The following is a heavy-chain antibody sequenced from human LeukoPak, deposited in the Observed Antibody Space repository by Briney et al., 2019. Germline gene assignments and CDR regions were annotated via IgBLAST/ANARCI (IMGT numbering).Heavy chain of an antibody. Sequence: ASPRVSCKPSVYTFSSFGTSWGPQTPGQGVGWRGWISAYNGNTNYAQKFQGRVTMTRDTSISTAYLQLSRLRSDDTAVYYCARGVAGVYFYYYMDVWGKGTPVTVSS. J-gene: IGHJ6*03. D-gene: IGHD1-14*01. V-gene: IGHV1-18*01. CDR3: ARGVAGVYFYYYMDV. CDR1: VYTFSSFG. CDR2: ISAYNGNT.